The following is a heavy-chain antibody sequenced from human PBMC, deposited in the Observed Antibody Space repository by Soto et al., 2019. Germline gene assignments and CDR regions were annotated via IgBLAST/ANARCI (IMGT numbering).Heavy chain of an antibody. CDR1: RYPITIGCI. D-gene: IGHD5-12*01. CDR3: ARESYSGYHSYDY. V-gene: IGHV4-38-2*02. Sequence: PSETLFSNCAVYRYPITIGCIWAWIRKPPGKGLEWIANIYNDGNTLYNPSLKSRVTMSVDTSKNQFSLKLNSVSAADTAVYYCARESYSGYHSYDYWGQG. CDR2: IYNDGNT. J-gene: IGHJ4*02.